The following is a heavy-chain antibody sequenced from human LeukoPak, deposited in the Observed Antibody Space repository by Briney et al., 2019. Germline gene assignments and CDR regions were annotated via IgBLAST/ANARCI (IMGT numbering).Heavy chain of an antibody. CDR2: IIPIFGTA. CDR3: ACGNYARYFDY. J-gene: IGHJ4*02. Sequence: ASVTVSCKASGGTFSSYAISWVRPAPGQGLEWMGGIIPIFGTANYAQKFQGRVTITTDESTSTAYMELSSLRSEDTAVYYCACGNYARYFDYWGQGTLVTVSS. V-gene: IGHV1-69*05. CDR1: GGTFSSYA. D-gene: IGHD1-26*01.